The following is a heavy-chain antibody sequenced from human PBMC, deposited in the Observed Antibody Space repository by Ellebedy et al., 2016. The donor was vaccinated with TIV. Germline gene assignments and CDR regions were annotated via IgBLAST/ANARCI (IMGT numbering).Heavy chain of an antibody. CDR1: GLTFSGSA. J-gene: IGHJ5*01. V-gene: IGHV3-73*01. CDR2: IRSRANSYAT. CDR3: IRPHSDSYNWFDS. Sequence: PGGSLRLSCAASGLTFSGSAMHWVRQAAGKGLEWVGRIRSRANSYATAYAASVIGRFTISRDDAKNTAYLQMNSLQTEDTAVYFCIRPHSDSYNWFDSWGQGTLVAVSS. D-gene: IGHD4-11*01.